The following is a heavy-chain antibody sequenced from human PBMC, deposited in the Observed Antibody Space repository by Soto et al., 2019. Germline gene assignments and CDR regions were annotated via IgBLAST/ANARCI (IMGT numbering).Heavy chain of an antibody. J-gene: IGHJ4*02. CDR3: ARQGGSTRIDC. CDR1: GGSISSYY. V-gene: IGHV4-59*08. D-gene: IGHD3-16*01. Sequence: QVQLQESGPGLVKPSETLSLTCTVSGGSISSYYWSWIRQPPGKGLEWIGYIYYSGSTNYNPSLKSRVTISVDTSKNQFSLKLSSVTAADTAVYYCARQGGSTRIDCWGQGTLVTVSS. CDR2: IYYSGST.